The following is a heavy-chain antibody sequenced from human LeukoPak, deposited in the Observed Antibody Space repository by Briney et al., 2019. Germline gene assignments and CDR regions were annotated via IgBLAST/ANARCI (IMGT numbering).Heavy chain of an antibody. D-gene: IGHD2-2*01. CDR3: TRPRGGHDIVVVPAAREYWFDP. CDR1: GFTFSSYA. V-gene: IGHV3-30*04. Sequence: GGSLRLSCAASGFTFSSYAMHWVRQAPGKGLEWVAVISYDGSNKYYADSVKGRFTISRDNSKNTLYLQMNSLRAEDTAVYYCTRPRGGHDIVVVPAAREYWFDPWGQGTLVTVSS. CDR2: ISYDGSNK. J-gene: IGHJ5*02.